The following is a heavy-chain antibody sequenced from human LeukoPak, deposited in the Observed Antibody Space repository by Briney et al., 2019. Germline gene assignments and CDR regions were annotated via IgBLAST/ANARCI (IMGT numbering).Heavy chain of an antibody. V-gene: IGHV3-7*01. CDR2: IKKDGSEK. CDR1: GLSFSSYY. Sequence: GGSLRLSCEASGLSFSSYYMNWVRQAPGKGLEWVANIKKDGSEKYYVDSVKGRFTISRDNAKNSLYLQMNSLRTGDTAVYYCAREEYYYDSSGYLDYWGQGTLVTVSS. CDR3: AREEYYYDSSGYLDY. D-gene: IGHD3-22*01. J-gene: IGHJ4*02.